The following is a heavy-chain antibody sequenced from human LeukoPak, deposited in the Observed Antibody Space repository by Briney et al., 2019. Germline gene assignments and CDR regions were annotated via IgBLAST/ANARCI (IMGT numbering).Heavy chain of an antibody. V-gene: IGHV3-66*01. CDR1: GFTVSSNY. CDR2: IYSGGST. J-gene: IGHJ4*02. Sequence: PGGSLRLSCAASGFTVSSNYMSWVRQAPGKGLEGVSVIYSGGSTYYADSVKGRFTISRDNSKNTLYLQMNSLRAEDTAVYYCARARSGYDFIIDYWGQGTLVTVSS. D-gene: IGHD5-12*01. CDR3: ARARSGYDFIIDY.